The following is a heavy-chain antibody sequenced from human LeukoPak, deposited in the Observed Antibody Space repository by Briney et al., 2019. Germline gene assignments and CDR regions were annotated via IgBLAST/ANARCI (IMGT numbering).Heavy chain of an antibody. J-gene: IGHJ4*02. CDR2: IKQDGSEK. CDR1: GFTFSSHW. CDR3: ARVAENFVVVPVSFDY. V-gene: IGHV3-7*01. Sequence: PGGSLRLSCAASGFTFSSHWMSWVRQAPGKGLEWVANIKQDGSEKYYVDSVKGRFTISRDNAKNSMYLQMNSLRAKDTAVYSCARVAENFVVVPVSFDYWGQGTLVTVSS. D-gene: IGHD2-2*01.